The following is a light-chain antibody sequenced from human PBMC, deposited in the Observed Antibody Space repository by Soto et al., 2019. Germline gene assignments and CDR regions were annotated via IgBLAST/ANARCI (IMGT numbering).Light chain of an antibody. CDR2: AAS. J-gene: IGKJ1*01. CDR1: QDINNR. CDR3: LQVKNFPRT. Sequence: DIQMTQAPSSVSASVGDRVTITCRASQDINNRVAWFQQRPGRAPKYLIQAASILQSGFPSRFSATGSGTDFTLTIDSLQPEDFATYYCLQVKNFPRTVGQGPKLEIK. V-gene: IGKV1-12*01.